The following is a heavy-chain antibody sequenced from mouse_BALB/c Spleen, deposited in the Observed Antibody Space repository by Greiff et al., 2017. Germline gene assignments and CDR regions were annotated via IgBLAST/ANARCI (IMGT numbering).Heavy chain of an antibody. D-gene: IGHD2-4*01. CDR2: ISYSGST. J-gene: IGHJ2*01. Sequence: EVKLMESGPGLVKPSQSLSLTCTVTGYSITSDYAWNWIRQFPGNKLGWMGYISYSGSTSYNPSLKSRISITRDTSKNQFFLQLNSVTTEDTATYCCAKYCDSYFDYWGQGTTLTVSS. CDR3: AKYCDSYFDY. V-gene: IGHV3-2*02. CDR1: GYSITSDYA.